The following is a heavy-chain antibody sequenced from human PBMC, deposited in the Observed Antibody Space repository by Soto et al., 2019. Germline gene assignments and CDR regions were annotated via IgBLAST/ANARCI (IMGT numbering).Heavy chain of an antibody. CDR2: INHSGST. CDR3: ARAYGYSSSWYEFDY. Sequence: SETLSLTCAVYGGSFSGYYWSWIRQPPGKGLEWIGEINHSGSTNYNPSLKSRVTISEDTSKNQFSLKLSSVTAADTAVYYCARAYGYSSSWYEFDYWGQGTLVTVSS. CDR1: GGSFSGYY. D-gene: IGHD6-13*01. V-gene: IGHV4-34*01. J-gene: IGHJ4*02.